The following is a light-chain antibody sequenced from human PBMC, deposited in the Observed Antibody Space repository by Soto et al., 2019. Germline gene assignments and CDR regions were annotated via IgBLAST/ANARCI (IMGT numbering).Light chain of an antibody. CDR3: QQYNNWPFS. V-gene: IGKV3-15*01. J-gene: IGKJ5*01. Sequence: EIVITQSPASLSVSPGGKVTLSCRAGQGVTTNFAWYQQKSGQSPRLLIYDVSTRATGVPARFSGTGSETDFTLTISGLQSEDSAVYFCQQYNNWPFSFGQGTRLEIK. CDR1: QGVTTN. CDR2: DVS.